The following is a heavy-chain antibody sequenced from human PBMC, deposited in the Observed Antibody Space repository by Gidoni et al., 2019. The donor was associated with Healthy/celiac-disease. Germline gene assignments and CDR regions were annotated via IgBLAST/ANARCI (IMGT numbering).Heavy chain of an antibody. CDR3: ARGVVIATQTDYFDY. CDR1: GGPISSYY. V-gene: IGHV4-59*01. Sequence: QVQLQESGPGLVKPSETLSLTCTVSGGPISSYYWSWIRQPPGKGLEWIGYIYYSGSTNYNPSLKSRVTISVDTSKNQFSLKLSSVTAADTAVYYCARGVVIATQTDYFDYWGQGTLVTVSS. D-gene: IGHD2-21*01. CDR2: IYYSGST. J-gene: IGHJ4*02.